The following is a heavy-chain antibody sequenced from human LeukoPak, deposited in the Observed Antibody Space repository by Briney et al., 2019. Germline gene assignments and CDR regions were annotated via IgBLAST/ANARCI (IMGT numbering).Heavy chain of an antibody. D-gene: IGHD3-10*01. CDR1: GGTFSSYA. CDR3: ARDLQFGNYFDY. Sequence: ASVKVSCKASGGTFSSYAISWVRQAPGQGLEWMGRIIPIFCTANYAQKFQGRVTITTDESTSTAYMELSSLRSEDTAVYYCARDLQFGNYFDYWGQGTLVTVSS. J-gene: IGHJ4*02. V-gene: IGHV1-69*05. CDR2: IIPIFCTA.